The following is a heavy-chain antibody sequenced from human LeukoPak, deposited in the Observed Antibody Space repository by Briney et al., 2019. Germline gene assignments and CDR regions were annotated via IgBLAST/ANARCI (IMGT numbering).Heavy chain of an antibody. CDR3: ARAWFGELRGERDY. CDR1: GFTFSSYS. Sequence: GGSLRLSCAASGFTFSSYSMNWVRQAPGKGLEWVSSISSSSSYIYYADSVKGRFTISRDNAKNSLYLQMNSLRAEDTAVYYCARAWFGELRGERDYWGQGTLVTVSS. CDR2: ISSSSSYI. D-gene: IGHD3-10*01. V-gene: IGHV3-21*01. J-gene: IGHJ4*02.